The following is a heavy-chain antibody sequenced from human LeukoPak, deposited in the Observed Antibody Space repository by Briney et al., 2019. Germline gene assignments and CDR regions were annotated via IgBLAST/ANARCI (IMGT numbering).Heavy chain of an antibody. V-gene: IGHV3-74*01. D-gene: IGHD3-3*01. CDR3: ARGTVTRWLRILGGPGSHYYCMDV. CDR2: ISRDGKST. J-gene: IGHJ6*01. CDR1: GFTLSNYC. Sequence: GGSLRLSCAASGFTLSNYCMHWVRQAPGKGLEWVSRISRDGKSTNYADSVKGRFTISRDNAKNTMYLQMNMLRAEDTGGYYCARGTVTRWLRILGGPGSHYYCMDVGGEGTTVTVSS.